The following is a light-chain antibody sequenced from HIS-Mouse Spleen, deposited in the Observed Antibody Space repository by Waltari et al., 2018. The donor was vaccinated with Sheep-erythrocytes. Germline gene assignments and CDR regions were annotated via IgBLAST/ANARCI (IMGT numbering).Light chain of an antibody. J-gene: IGLJ2*01. CDR3: QAWDSSIVV. Sequence: SYELTQPPSVSVSPGQTASITCSGDKLGDKYACWYQQKPGQSPVLVIYQDSKRPSGIPGRFSGYKSGNTASLTISGTQAMDAADYSCQAWDSSIVVFGGGTKLTVL. V-gene: IGLV3-1*01. CDR1: KLGDKY. CDR2: QDS.